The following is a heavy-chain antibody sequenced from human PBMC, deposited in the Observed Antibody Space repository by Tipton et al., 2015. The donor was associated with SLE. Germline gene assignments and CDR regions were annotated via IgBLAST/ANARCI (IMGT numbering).Heavy chain of an antibody. Sequence: TFSSYWMSWVRQPPGKGLEWIGSIYYSGSTYYNPSLKSRVTISVDTSKNQFSLQLNSVTPEDTAVYYCARDLSSWDHYFDYWGQGTLVTVSS. CDR2: IYYSGST. J-gene: IGHJ4*02. CDR1: TFSSYW. D-gene: IGHD6-13*01. CDR3: ARDLSSWDHYFDY. V-gene: IGHV4-39*07.